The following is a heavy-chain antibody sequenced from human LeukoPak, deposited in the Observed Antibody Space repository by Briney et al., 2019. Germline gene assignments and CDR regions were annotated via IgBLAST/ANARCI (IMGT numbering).Heavy chain of an antibody. CDR3: ARDGYYDSPGAFDI. CDR2: INTGNGKP. V-gene: IGHV7-4-1*02. CDR1: GYTFTSYA. J-gene: IGHJ3*02. D-gene: IGHD3-22*01. Sequence: ASVKVSCKASGYTFTSYAMNWVRQAPGQGLEWLGWINTGNGKPTYAQGFTGRFVFSLETSVTTASLQISSLQPEDTAVYFCARDGYYDSPGAFDIWGQGTMVTVSA.